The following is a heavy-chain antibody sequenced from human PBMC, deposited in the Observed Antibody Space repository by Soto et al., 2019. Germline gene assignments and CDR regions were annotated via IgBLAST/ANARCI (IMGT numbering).Heavy chain of an antibody. D-gene: IGHD5-18*01. CDR2: IYHSGST. V-gene: IGHV4-30-2*01. CDR1: GGSISNGGCS. CDR3: ARDRGYSYGAFDY. Sequence: PSETLCLTWTVAGGSISNGGCSWSWIRKPPGKGLEWIGYIYHSGSTYYNPSLKSRVTISVDRSKNQFSLKLSSVTAADTAVYYCARDRGYSYGAFDYWGQGTLVTVSS. J-gene: IGHJ4*02.